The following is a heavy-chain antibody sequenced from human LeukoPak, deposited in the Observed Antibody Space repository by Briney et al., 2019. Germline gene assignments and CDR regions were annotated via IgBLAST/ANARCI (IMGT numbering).Heavy chain of an antibody. V-gene: IGHV4-31*03. CDR1: GGSISSGGYY. CDR3: ARLEWFGELYYFDY. J-gene: IGHJ4*02. CDR2: IYYSGST. Sequence: SQTLSLTCTVSGGSISSGGYYWSWIRQHPGKGLEWIGYIYYSGSTYYNPSLKSRVTISVDTSKNQFSLKLSSVTAADTAVYYCARLEWFGELYYFDYWGQGTLVTVSS. D-gene: IGHD3-10*01.